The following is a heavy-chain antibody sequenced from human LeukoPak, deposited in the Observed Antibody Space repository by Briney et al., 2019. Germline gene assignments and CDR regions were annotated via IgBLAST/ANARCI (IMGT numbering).Heavy chain of an antibody. CDR1: GGSFSGYY. CDR2: INHSGST. D-gene: IGHD3-22*01. CDR3: ASSYYYDSSGYYYEFDY. V-gene: IGHV4-34*01. Sequence: SETLSLTRAVYGGSFSGYYWSWIRQPPGKGLEWIGEINHSGSTNYNPSLKGRVTISVDTSKNQFSLKLSSVTAADTAVYYCASSYYYDSSGYYYEFDYWGQGTLVTVSS. J-gene: IGHJ4*02.